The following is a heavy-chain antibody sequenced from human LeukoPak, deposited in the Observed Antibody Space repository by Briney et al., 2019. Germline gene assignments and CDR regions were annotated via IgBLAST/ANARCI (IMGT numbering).Heavy chain of an antibody. V-gene: IGHV3-21*04. CDR1: GFTFSIYG. CDR3: ARDLGGYSLERAFDI. J-gene: IGHJ3*02. CDR2: ISGDSNYI. D-gene: IGHD5-18*01. Sequence: GGSLRLSCAASGFTFSIYGLNWVRQAPGKGLEWVSFISGDSNYIYYADSVKGRFTISRDNAKNSVFLQMSSLGAEDTAVYYCARDLGGYSLERAFDIWGQGTMVTVSS.